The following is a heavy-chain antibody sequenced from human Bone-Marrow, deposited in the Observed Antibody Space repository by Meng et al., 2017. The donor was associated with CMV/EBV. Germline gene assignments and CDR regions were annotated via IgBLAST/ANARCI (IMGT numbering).Heavy chain of an antibody. CDR3: ARVTYYDFWSGYYLDY. J-gene: IGHJ4*02. V-gene: IGHV3-7*03. D-gene: IGHD3-3*01. CDR2: IKGDGSEK. CDR1: GITFSSSW. Sequence: GESLKISCTASGITFSSSWMSWVRQAPGKGLEWVAKIKGDGSEKYYLDSVKGRFTISRDNSKNTLYLQMNSLRAEDTAVYYCARVTYYDFWSGYYLDYWGQGTLVTVSS.